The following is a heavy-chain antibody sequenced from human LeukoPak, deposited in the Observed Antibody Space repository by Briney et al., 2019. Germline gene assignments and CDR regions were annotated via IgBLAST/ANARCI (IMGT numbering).Heavy chain of an antibody. D-gene: IGHD2-2*01. V-gene: IGHV3-30*02. CDR3: ANVYCSSTSCSAHAFDI. J-gene: IGHJ3*02. CDR1: GFTFSSYG. CDR2: IRYDGSNK. Sequence: GGSLRLSCAASGFTFSSYGMHWVRQAPGKGLEWVAFIRYDGSNKYYADSVKGRFTISRDNSKNTLYLQMNSLRAEDTAVYYCANVYCSSTSCSAHAFDIWGQGTMVTVSS.